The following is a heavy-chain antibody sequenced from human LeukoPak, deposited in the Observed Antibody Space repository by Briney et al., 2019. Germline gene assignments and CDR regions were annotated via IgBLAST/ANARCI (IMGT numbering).Heavy chain of an antibody. Sequence: PGGSLRLSCAASGFTFSRFEMNWVRQGPGKGLEWVSYISRSGSTKYYAETAKGRFTISRDNDKSSLYLQMNSLRAEDTAVYYCARDYGGVMFDYWGQGTLLTVSS. D-gene: IGHD4-23*01. CDR3: ARDYGGVMFDY. J-gene: IGHJ4*02. V-gene: IGHV3-48*03. CDR1: GFTFSRFE. CDR2: ISRSGSTK.